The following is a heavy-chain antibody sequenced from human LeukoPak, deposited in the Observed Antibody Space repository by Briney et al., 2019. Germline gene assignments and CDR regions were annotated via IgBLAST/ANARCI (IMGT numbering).Heavy chain of an antibody. J-gene: IGHJ6*02. V-gene: IGHV1-69*04. CDR3: ARRSPYYYDSSGYVSYYYYGMDV. CDR2: IIPILGIA. Sequence: SVKVSCKASGGTFSSYAISWVRQAPGQGLEWMGRIIPILGIANYAQKFQGRVTITADKSTSTAYMELSSLRSEDTAVYYCARRSPYYYDSSGYVSYYYYGMDVWGQGTTVTVSS. CDR1: GGTFSSYA. D-gene: IGHD3-22*01.